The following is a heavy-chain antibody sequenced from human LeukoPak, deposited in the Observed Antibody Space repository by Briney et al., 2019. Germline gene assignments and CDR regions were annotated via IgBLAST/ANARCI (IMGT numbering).Heavy chain of an antibody. D-gene: IGHD3-22*01. CDR3: ARMIGDDAFDI. CDR2: INHSGST. J-gene: IGHJ3*02. Sequence: SETLSLTCAVYGGSFGGYYWSWIRQPPGKGLEWIGEINHSGSTNYNPSLKSRVTISVDTSRNQFSLKLSSVTATDTAVYYCARMIGDDAFDIWGQGTMVTVSS. CDR1: GGSFGGYY. V-gene: IGHV4-34*01.